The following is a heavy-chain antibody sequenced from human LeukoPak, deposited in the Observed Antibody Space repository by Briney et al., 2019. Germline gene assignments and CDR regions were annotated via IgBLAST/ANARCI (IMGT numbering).Heavy chain of an antibody. Sequence: SETLSLTCIISDDSISSSTYYWGWIRQPPGKGLEWIGTLYYSGKTYYNPSLKSRVTISIDTSKNQFSLKLSSVTAADTAVYYCARDRIHYYGSGSYYEEFDLWGRGTLVTVSS. CDR2: LYYSGKT. J-gene: IGHJ2*01. CDR3: ARDRIHYYGSGSYYEEFDL. V-gene: IGHV4-39*07. CDR1: DDSISSSTYY. D-gene: IGHD3-10*01.